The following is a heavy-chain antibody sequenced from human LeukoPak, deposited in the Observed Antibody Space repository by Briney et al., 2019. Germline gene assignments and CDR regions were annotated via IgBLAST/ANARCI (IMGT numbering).Heavy chain of an antibody. CDR3: ARDCSSTSCYSYAFDI. CDR1: GFSFNESY. CDR2: ISSSSSTI. V-gene: IGHV3-11*04. D-gene: IGHD2-2*01. J-gene: IGHJ3*02. Sequence: GGSLRLSCGASGFSFNESYMNWVRQAPGKGLEWVSYISSSSSTIYYADSVKGRFTISRDNAKNSLYLQMNSLRAEDTAVYYCARDCSSTSCYSYAFDIWGQGTMVTVSS.